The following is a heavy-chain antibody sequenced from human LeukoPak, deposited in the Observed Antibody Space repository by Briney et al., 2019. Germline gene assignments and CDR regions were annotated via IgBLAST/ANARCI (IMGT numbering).Heavy chain of an antibody. CDR3: ARDRRGFGGSSGHDAFDI. J-gene: IGHJ3*02. D-gene: IGHD1-26*01. Sequence: ASVKVSCKASGGTFSSYAISWVRQAPGQGLEWMGGIIPIFGTANYAQKFQGRVTITADESTSTAYMELSSLRSEDTAVYYCARDRRGFGGSSGHDAFDIWGQGTMVTASS. CDR2: IIPIFGTA. V-gene: IGHV1-69*13. CDR1: GGTFSSYA.